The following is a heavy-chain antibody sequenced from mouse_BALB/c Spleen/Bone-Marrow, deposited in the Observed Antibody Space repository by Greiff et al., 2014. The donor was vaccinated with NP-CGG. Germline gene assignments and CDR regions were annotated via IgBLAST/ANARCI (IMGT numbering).Heavy chain of an antibody. CDR2: IRNKANGYTT. CDR3: ARDMGLLRFDY. V-gene: IGHV7-3*02. D-gene: IGHD2-3*01. CDR1: GFTFTDYY. J-gene: IGHJ2*01. Sequence: VQLKESGGGLVRPGGSLRLSCATSGFTFTDYYMSWVRQPPGKALEWLTFIRNKANGYTTEYSASVKGRFTISRDNSQSILYLQMNTLRAEDSATYYCARDMGLLRFDYWGQGTTLTVSS.